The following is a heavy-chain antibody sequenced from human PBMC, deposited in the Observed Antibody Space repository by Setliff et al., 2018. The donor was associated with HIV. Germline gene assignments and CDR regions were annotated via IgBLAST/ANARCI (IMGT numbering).Heavy chain of an antibody. Sequence: ASVKVSCKASGGTFTSYVISWVRQAPGQGLEWMGGIIPILGIASYSQKFQGRFTITADKSTSTAYMELSSLRSEDTAVYYCARPQWELGVDYYGMDVWGQGTTVTVSS. V-gene: IGHV1-69*10. CDR1: GGTFTSYV. CDR2: IIPILGIA. J-gene: IGHJ6*02. D-gene: IGHD1-26*01. CDR3: ARPQWELGVDYYGMDV.